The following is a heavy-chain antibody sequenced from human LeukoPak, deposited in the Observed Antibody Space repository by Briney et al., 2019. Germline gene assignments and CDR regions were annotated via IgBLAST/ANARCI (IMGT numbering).Heavy chain of an antibody. CDR3: AREDYYGSGSYGFDY. D-gene: IGHD3-10*01. Sequence: GGSLRLSCAASGFTFSSYNMNWVRQAPGKGLEWVSYISSSSSTIYYADSVKGRFTISRDNAKNSLYLQMNSLRADDTAVYYCAREDYYGSGSYGFDYWGQGTLVTVSS. CDR2: ISSSSSTI. V-gene: IGHV3-48*01. J-gene: IGHJ4*02. CDR1: GFTFSSYN.